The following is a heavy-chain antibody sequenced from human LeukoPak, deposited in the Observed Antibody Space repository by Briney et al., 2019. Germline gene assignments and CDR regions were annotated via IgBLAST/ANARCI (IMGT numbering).Heavy chain of an antibody. CDR3: ARHLTVATIVGAFDI. V-gene: IGHV4-59*08. Sequence: SETLSLTCTVSGGSISSYYWSWIRQPPGKGLEWIGYIYYSGSTKYNPSLKSRVTISVDTSKNQFSLKLSSVTAADTAVYYCARHLTVATIVGAFDIWGQGTMVTVSS. D-gene: IGHD5-12*01. CDR2: IYYSGST. CDR1: GGSISSYY. J-gene: IGHJ3*02.